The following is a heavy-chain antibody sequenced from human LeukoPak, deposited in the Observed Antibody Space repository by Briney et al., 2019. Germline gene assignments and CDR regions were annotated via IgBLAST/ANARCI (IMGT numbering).Heavy chain of an antibody. V-gene: IGHV4-61*01. CDR3: ARGVRPPRDGSGSSTLENWFDP. J-gene: IGHJ5*02. Sequence: ASETLSLTCTVSGYSISSGYYWGWIRQPPGKGLEWIGYIYYSGSTNYNPSLKSRVTISVDTSKNQFSLKLSSVTAADTAVYYCARGVRPPRDGSGSSTLENWFDPWGQGTLVTVSS. D-gene: IGHD3-10*01. CDR1: GYSISSGYY. CDR2: IYYSGST.